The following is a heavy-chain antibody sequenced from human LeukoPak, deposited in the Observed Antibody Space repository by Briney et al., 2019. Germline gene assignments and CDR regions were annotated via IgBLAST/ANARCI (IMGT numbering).Heavy chain of an antibody. CDR2: IKQDGSQK. CDR1: GFTFSNYW. D-gene: IGHD1-1*01. Sequence: GGSLRLSCAASGFTFSNYWMSWVRQAPWKGLEWVAHIKQDGSQKNYVDSVKGRFTISRDNAKNSLYLQMDSLRAEDTAVYFCARVSYYFDYWGQGSLVTVSS. J-gene: IGHJ4*02. CDR3: ARVSYYFDY. V-gene: IGHV3-7*01.